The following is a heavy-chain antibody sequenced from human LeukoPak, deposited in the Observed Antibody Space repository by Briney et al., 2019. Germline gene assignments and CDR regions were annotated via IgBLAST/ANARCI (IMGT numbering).Heavy chain of an antibody. CDR2: IYTSGST. Sequence: PSETLSLTCTDSGGSISSGSYYCSWIRQPAGKGLEWIGRIYTSGSTNYNPSLKSRVTISVDTSNNQFSLKLSSVSAADTAVYYCARDSWFGAGCVFDIWGQGTMVTVSS. CDR3: ARDSWFGAGCVFDI. CDR1: GGSISSGSYY. J-gene: IGHJ3*02. V-gene: IGHV4-61*02. D-gene: IGHD3-10*01.